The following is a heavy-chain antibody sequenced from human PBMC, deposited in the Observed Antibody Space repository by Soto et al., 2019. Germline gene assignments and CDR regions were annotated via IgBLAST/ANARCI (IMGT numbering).Heavy chain of an antibody. CDR2: VSHTGAT. V-gene: IGHV4-61*01. CDR1: GGSISLERFY. CDR3: AREFSSAHITYYDF. Sequence: QMQLQESGPGLVKPSETLSLTCTVSGGSISLERFYWTWIRQPPGKGLKWIGYVSHTGATNYNPSVQSRVDISVDTSRNQFSLKLRSLTAADTAVYFCAREFSSAHITYYDFWGQGTLVSVSA. J-gene: IGHJ4*02.